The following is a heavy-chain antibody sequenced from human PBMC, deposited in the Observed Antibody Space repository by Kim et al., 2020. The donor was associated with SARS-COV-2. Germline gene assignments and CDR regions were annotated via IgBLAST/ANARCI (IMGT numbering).Heavy chain of an antibody. D-gene: IGHD3-22*01. CDR3: TSKYYYDTSGYYYVDW. CDR2: IHHSGST. CDR1: GYSISSGYY. J-gene: IGHJ1*01. V-gene: IGHV4-38-2*01. Sequence: SETLSLTCAVSGYSISSGYYCGWIRQPPGKGLEWIGSIHHSGSTYYNPSLKCRVIISIDTSKNQFSLRLNSVTAADTAVYYCTSKYYYDTSGYYYVDWWGQGTLVTVSS.